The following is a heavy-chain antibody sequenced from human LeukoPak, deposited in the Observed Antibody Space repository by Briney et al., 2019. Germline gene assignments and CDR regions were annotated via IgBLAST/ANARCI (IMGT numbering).Heavy chain of an antibody. CDR1: GLTLSSYL. CDR2: INRAGSVT. J-gene: IGHJ6*02. CDR3: AKENYYGMDA. Sequence: PGGSLRLSRAASGLTLSSYLMQWVRPAPGKGLVWVSRINRAGSVTSYRDAVKGPFTLSRNNAKNTLYLQTGSLRAPGPALYFLAKENYYGMDAWGQGTTVTVSS. V-gene: IGHV3-74*01.